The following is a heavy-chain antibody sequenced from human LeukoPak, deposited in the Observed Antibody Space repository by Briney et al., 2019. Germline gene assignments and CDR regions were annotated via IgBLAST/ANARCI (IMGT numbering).Heavy chain of an antibody. CDR2: IIPLFGTA. Sequence: SVKVSCKASGGTFSSYAISWVRQAPGQGLEWMGGIIPLFGTANYAQKFQGRVTITADESTTTAYMELNSLRSEDTAVYYCALEFRTSYAVFDYWGQGTLVTVSS. J-gene: IGHJ4*02. V-gene: IGHV1-69*13. D-gene: IGHD2-2*01. CDR1: GGTFSSYA. CDR3: ALEFRTSYAVFDY.